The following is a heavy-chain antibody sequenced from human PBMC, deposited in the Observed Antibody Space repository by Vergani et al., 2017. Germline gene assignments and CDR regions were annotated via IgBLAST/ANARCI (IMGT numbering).Heavy chain of an antibody. CDR2: ISAYNGNT. CDR1: GYTFTSYG. Sequence: QVQLVQSGAEVKKPGASVKVSCKASGYTFTSYGFSWVRQAPGQGLEWMGWISAYNGNTNYAQKLQGRVTMTTDTSTSTAYMELRSLRSDDTAVYYCAREGVTYYDFWSGRGWFDPWGQGTLVTVSS. V-gene: IGHV1-18*01. CDR3: AREGVTYYDFWSGRGWFDP. J-gene: IGHJ5*02. D-gene: IGHD3-3*01.